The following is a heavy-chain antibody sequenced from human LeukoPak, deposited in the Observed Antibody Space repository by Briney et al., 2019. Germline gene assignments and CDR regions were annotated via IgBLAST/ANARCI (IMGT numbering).Heavy chain of an antibody. J-gene: IGHJ4*02. V-gene: IGHV1-2*02. CDR3: ARTGQKGGATRVDY. CDR1: EYTFTGYY. D-gene: IGHD1-26*01. CDR2: INPNSGGT. Sequence: GASVKVSCKASEYTFTGYYMHWVRQAPGQGLEWMGWINPNSGGTNYAQKFQGRVTMTRDTSISTAYMELSRLRSDDTAVYYCARTGQKGGATRVDYWGQGTLVTVSS.